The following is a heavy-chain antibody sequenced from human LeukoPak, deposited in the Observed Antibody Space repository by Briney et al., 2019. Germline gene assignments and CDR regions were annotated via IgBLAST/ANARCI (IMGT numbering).Heavy chain of an antibody. CDR1: GFTLSSYW. J-gene: IGHJ4*02. V-gene: IGHV3-7*01. Sequence: GGSLRLSCAASGFTLSSYWMSWVRQAPGNGLEWVANIKQDGSEKYYVNSVKGRFTISRDNAKNSLYLQMNSLRAEDTAVYYCARGRVVDYWGQGTLVTVSS. CDR2: IKQDGSEK. D-gene: IGHD2-21*01. CDR3: ARGRVVDY.